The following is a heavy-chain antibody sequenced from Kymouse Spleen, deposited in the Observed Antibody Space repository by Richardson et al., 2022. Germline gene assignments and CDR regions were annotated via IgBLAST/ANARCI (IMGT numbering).Heavy chain of an antibody. CDR2: ISSSSSYI. CDR3: ARDDYGSGSYYTNYYYYYGMDV. CDR1: GFTFSSYS. J-gene: IGHJ6*02. V-gene: IGHV3-21*03. Sequence: EVQLVESGGGLVKPGGSLRLSCAASGFTFSSYSMNWVRQAPGKGLEWVSSISSSSSYIYYADSVKGRFTISRDNAKNSLYLQMNSLRAEDTAVYYCARDDYGSGSYYTNYYYYYGMDVWGQGTTVTVSS. D-gene: IGHD3-10*01.